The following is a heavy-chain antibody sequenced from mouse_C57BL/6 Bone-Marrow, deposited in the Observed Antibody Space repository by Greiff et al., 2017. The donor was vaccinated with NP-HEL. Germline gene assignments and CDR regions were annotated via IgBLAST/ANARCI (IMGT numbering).Heavy chain of an antibody. CDR3: ARSAYYDYDGRFAY. D-gene: IGHD2-4*01. J-gene: IGHJ3*01. V-gene: IGHV1-54*01. CDR1: GYAFTNYL. CDR2: INPGSGGT. Sequence: QVQLQQSGAELVRPGTSVKVSCKASGYAFTNYLIEWVKQRPGQGLEWIGVINPGSGGTNYIEKFKGKAPLTADKSSSTAYMPLSSLTSEDSAVYFCARSAYYDYDGRFAYWGQGTLVTVSA.